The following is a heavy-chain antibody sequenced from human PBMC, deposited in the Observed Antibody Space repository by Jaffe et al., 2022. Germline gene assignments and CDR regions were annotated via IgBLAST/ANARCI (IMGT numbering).Heavy chain of an antibody. CDR3: ARDPLMWGYDFWARRFDP. CDR1: GYTFTSYG. CDR2: ISAYNGNT. J-gene: IGHJ5*02. D-gene: IGHD3-3*01. Sequence: QVQLVQSGAEVKKPGASVKVSCKASGYTFTSYGISWVRQAPGQGLEWMGWISAYNGNTNYAQKLQGRVTMTTDTSTSTAYMELRSLRSDDTAVYYCARDPLMWGYDFWARRFDPWGQGTLVTVSS. V-gene: IGHV1-18*01.